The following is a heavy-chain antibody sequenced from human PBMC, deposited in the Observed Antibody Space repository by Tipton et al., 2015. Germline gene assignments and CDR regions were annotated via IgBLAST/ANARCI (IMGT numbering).Heavy chain of an antibody. Sequence: QLVQSGAEVKKPGASVKVSCKASGYTFTSHDINWVRQARGQGLEWMGVINPSDGSTNYAQKFQGRVTVSADESTSTAYMELTSLRSEDTAIYYCARDKNNYDVLNYWGQGTLVTVSS. CDR3: ARDKNNYDVLNY. CDR2: INPSDGST. D-gene: IGHD3-9*01. J-gene: IGHJ4*02. CDR1: GYTFTSHD. V-gene: IGHV1-46*01.